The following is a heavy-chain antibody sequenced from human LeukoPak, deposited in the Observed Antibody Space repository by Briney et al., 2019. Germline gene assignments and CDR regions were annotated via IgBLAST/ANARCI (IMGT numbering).Heavy chain of an antibody. D-gene: IGHD2-15*01. CDR3: ARQSLGWSPGNPFDY. J-gene: IGHJ4*02. Sequence: SETLSLTCTVSGGSISSSSYYWGWIRQPPGKGLEWIGSIYYSGSTYYNPSLKSRVTISVDTSKNQFSLKLSSVTAADTAVHYCARQSLGWSPGNPFDYWGQGTLVTVSS. CDR1: GGSISSSSYY. CDR2: IYYSGST. V-gene: IGHV4-39*01.